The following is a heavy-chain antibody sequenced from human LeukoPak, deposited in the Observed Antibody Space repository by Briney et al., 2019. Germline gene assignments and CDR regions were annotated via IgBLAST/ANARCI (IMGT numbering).Heavy chain of an antibody. J-gene: IGHJ4*01. CDR1: GFTFSAYV. CDR2: ISNDGNDK. V-gene: IGHV3-30*04. CDR3: VRDGGYTGGWIYGAGDY. Sequence: ARSLRLSCAASGFTFSAYVMHWVRQAPGKGLECVAVISNDGNDKYYAESVKGLFSISRDNSKNTLYLQMSSLRTDEKAVYYCVRDGGYTGGWIYGAGDYWGQGNLVTVSS. D-gene: IGHD2-8*02.